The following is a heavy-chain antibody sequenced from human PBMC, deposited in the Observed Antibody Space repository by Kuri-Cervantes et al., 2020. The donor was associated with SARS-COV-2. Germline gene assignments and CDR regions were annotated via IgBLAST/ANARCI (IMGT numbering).Heavy chain of an antibody. CDR3: AKAISNYPSYYCYGMDV. Sequence: GESLKISCAASGFTFSSYWMHWVRQAPGKGLVWVSRINSDGSSTSYADSVKGRFTISRDNAKNTLYLQMNSLRAEDTAVYYCAKAISNYPSYYCYGMDVWGQGTTVTVSS. J-gene: IGHJ6*02. D-gene: IGHD4-11*01. V-gene: IGHV3-74*01. CDR2: INSDGSST. CDR1: GFTFSSYW.